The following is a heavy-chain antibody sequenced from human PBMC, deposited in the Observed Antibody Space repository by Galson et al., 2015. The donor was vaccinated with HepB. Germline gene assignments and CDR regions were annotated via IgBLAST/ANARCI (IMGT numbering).Heavy chain of an antibody. Sequence: SVKVSCKASGYTFTSYGISWVRKAPGQGLEWMGWISADNGNTKYTQKFQGRVTMTTDTSTSTSYMELRSLRSDDTAVYYCARDSGYCNSSSCPQWGFDPWGQGTLVTVSS. J-gene: IGHJ5*02. CDR3: ARDSGYCNSSSCPQWGFDP. V-gene: IGHV1-18*01. CDR2: ISADNGNT. CDR1: GYTFTSYG. D-gene: IGHD2-2*03.